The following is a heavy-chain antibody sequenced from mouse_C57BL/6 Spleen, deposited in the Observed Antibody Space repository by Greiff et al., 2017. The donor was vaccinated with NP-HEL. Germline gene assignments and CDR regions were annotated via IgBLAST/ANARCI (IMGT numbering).Heavy chain of an antibody. CDR2: IDPSDSYT. D-gene: IGHD1-1*01. Sequence: VQLQQPGAELVKPGASVKLSCKASGYTFTSYWMQWVKQRPGQGLEWIGEIDPSDSYTNYNQKFKGKATLTVDTSSSTAYMQLSSLTSEDSAVYYCARRGTTVVATDYYAMDYWGQGTSVTVSS. V-gene: IGHV1-50*01. CDR3: ARRGTTVVATDYYAMDY. J-gene: IGHJ4*01. CDR1: GYTFTSYW.